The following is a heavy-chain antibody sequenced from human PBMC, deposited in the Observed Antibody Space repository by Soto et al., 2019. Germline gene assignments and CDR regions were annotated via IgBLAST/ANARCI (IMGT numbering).Heavy chain of an antibody. CDR3: AKDQDLGIAAAGMSWFDP. Sequence: PGGSLRLSCAASGFTFSSYAMSWVRQAPGKGLEWVSAISGSGGSTYYADSVKGRFTISRDNSKNTLYLQMNSLRAEDTAVYYCAKDQDLGIAAAGMSWFDPWGQGTLVTVSS. J-gene: IGHJ5*02. D-gene: IGHD6-13*01. CDR1: GFTFSSYA. V-gene: IGHV3-23*01. CDR2: ISGSGGST.